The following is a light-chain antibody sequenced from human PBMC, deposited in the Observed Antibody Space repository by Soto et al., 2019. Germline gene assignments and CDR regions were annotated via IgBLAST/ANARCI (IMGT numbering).Light chain of an antibody. CDR3: QQRSNWPPIT. CDR1: QSISSY. J-gene: IGKJ5*01. V-gene: IGKV3-11*01. Sequence: ETVLTQSPATLSLSPGERATLSCRASQSISSYLAWYQQKPGQAPRLPIYDASNRATGIPARFSGSGSGTDFTLTISSLEPEDFAVYYCQQRSNWPPITFGQGTRLEIK. CDR2: DAS.